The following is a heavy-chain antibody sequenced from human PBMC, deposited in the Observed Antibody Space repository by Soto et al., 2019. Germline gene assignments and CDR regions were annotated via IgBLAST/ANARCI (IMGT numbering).Heavy chain of an antibody. CDR3: ASDRYGSGIAVR. D-gene: IGHD3-10*01. CDR2: INHSGST. Sequence: SETLSLTCAVYGGSFSGYYWSWIRQPPGKGLEWIGEINHSGSTNYNPSLKSRVTISVDTSKNQFSLKLSSVTAADTAVYYCASDRYGSGIAVRWGQGTLVTVSS. V-gene: IGHV4-34*01. J-gene: IGHJ4*02. CDR1: GGSFSGYY.